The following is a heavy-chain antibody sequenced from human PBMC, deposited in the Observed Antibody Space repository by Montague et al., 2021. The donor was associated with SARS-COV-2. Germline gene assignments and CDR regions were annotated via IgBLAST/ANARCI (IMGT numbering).Heavy chain of an antibody. CDR3: ARDEGYTYYGVWYGYFDY. J-gene: IGHJ4*02. Sequence: SLRLSCAASKFTFSDYWMSWVRQAPGKGLEWLANINRDGSERYYVDSVKGRFTISRDNAKNSLYLQMNSLSAEDTAVYYCARDEGYTYYGVWYGYFDYWGQGTLVTVSS. V-gene: IGHV3-7*03. CDR2: INRDGSER. CDR1: KFTFSDYW. D-gene: IGHD3-3*01.